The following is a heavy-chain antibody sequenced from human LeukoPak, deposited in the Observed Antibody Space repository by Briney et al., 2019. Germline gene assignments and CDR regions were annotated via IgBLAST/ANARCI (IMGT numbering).Heavy chain of an antibody. CDR3: ARDRYDSSGYYSVDFDY. CDR2: INPNSGGT. Sequence: ASVKVSCKASGYTFTGYYMHWVRQAPGRGLEWMGWINPNSGGTNYAQKFQGRVTMTRDTSISTAYMELSRLRSDDTAVYYCARDRYDSSGYYSVDFDYWGQGTLVTVSS. J-gene: IGHJ4*02. V-gene: IGHV1-2*02. D-gene: IGHD3-22*01. CDR1: GYTFTGYY.